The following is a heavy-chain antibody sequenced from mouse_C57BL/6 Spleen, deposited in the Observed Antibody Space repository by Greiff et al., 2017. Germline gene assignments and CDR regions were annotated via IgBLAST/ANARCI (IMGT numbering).Heavy chain of an antibody. Sequence: QVQLQQPGAELVKPGASVKMSCKASGYTFTSYWITWVKQRPGQGLEWIGDIYPGSGSTNYNEKFKSKATLTVDTSSSTAYMQLSSLTSEDSAVYYCARDYSNYVRAMDYWGQGTSVTVSS. V-gene: IGHV1-55*01. CDR3: ARDYSNYVRAMDY. CDR2: IYPGSGST. J-gene: IGHJ4*01. D-gene: IGHD2-5*01. CDR1: GYTFTSYW.